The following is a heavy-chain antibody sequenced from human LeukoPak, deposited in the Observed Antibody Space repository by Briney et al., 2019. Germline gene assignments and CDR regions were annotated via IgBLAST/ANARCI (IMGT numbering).Heavy chain of an antibody. CDR2: ISSSSSTI. CDR3: AKGRGASSSWGYPFDY. V-gene: IGHV3-48*01. Sequence: PGGSLRLSCAASGFTFSSYSMNWVRQAPGKGLEWVSYISSSSSTIYYADSVKGRFTISRDNAKNSLYLQMNSLRAEDTAVYYCAKGRGASSSWGYPFDYWGQGTLVTVSS. D-gene: IGHD6-13*01. CDR1: GFTFSSYS. J-gene: IGHJ4*02.